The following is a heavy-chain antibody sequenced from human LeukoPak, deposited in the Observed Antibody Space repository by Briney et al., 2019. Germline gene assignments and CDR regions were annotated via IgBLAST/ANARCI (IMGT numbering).Heavy chain of an antibody. J-gene: IGHJ5*02. Sequence: PGGSLSLSCAASGFTVSSNYMSWVCQAPGKGLEWVSVIYSGGSTYYADSVNGRFTISRDNSKNTLYLQMNSLRAEDTAVYYCAGITIFENWFGPLGERTIVSVSS. CDR1: GFTVSSNY. CDR2: IYSGGST. CDR3: AGITIFENWFGP. D-gene: IGHD3-9*01. V-gene: IGHV3-66*01.